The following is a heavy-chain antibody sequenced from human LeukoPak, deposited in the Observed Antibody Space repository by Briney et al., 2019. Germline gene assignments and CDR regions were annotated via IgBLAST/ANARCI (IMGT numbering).Heavy chain of an antibody. J-gene: IGHJ2*01. CDR1: GGSINSGSYY. Sequence: PSQTLSLTCTVSGGSINSGSYYWNWIRQSAGKGLEWIGHIHTTGSTNCNPSLKSRVTISVDTSKNQFSLKLSSVTAADTAVYYCARNQNIVTRHFDLWGRGTLVTVSS. CDR3: ARNQNIVTRHFDL. V-gene: IGHV4-61*09. CDR2: IHTTGST. D-gene: IGHD2/OR15-2a*01.